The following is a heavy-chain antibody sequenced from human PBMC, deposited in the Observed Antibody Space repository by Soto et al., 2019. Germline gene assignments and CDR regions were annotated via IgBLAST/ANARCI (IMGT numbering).Heavy chain of an antibody. J-gene: IGHJ4*02. CDR2: ISGSGGST. CDR3: AKDARFPRSGYSYYFDY. CDR1: GFTFSSYA. D-gene: IGHD3-3*01. Sequence: EVQLLESGGGLVQPGGSLRLSCAASGFTFSSYAMSWVRQAPGKGLEWVSAISGSGGSTYYADSVKGRFTISRDNSKNTLYLQMNSLRAEDTAVYYCAKDARFPRSGYSYYFDYWGQGTLVTVCS. V-gene: IGHV3-23*01.